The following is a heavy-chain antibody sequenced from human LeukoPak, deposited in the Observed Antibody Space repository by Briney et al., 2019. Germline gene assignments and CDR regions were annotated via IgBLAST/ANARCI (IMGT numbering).Heavy chain of an antibody. D-gene: IGHD3-9*01. CDR1: GYSFTSYW. J-gene: IGHJ6*03. CDR2: IYPGDSDT. CDR3: ARRVAYYDILTGYNYYYMDV. Sequence: GESLKISCKGSGYSFTSYWIGWVRQMPGKGLEWMGIIYPGDSDTRYSPSFQGQVTISADKSISTAYLQWSSLKASDTAMYYCARRVAYYDILTGYNYYYMDVWGRGTTVTVSS. V-gene: IGHV5-51*01.